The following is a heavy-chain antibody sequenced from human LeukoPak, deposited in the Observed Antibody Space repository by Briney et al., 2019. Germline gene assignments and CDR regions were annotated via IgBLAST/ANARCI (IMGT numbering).Heavy chain of an antibody. V-gene: IGHV4-34*01. J-gene: IGHJ5*02. D-gene: IGHD3-16*01. CDR1: GGTFSGYY. CDR2: INHGGSS. Sequence: SETLSLTCAVYGGTFSGYYWIRQPPGKGLEWVGEINHGGSSNYNPSLKSRVTISLDTSKNHFSLKLSSVTAADTAVYYCARSVLYDYVWGSSSFDPWGQGTLVTVSS. CDR3: ARSVLYDYVWGSSSFDP.